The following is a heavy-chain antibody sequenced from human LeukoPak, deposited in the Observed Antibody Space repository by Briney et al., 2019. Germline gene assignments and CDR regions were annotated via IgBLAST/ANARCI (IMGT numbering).Heavy chain of an antibody. J-gene: IGHJ4*02. V-gene: IGHV1-18*01. Sequence: GALVKVSCKASGYTFTSYGISWVRQAPGQGLEWMGWISAYNGNTHYAQKLQGRVTMTTDTSTSTVYMELRSLRSDDTAVYYCARGSPPRRNYDSRGYYSYYFDYWGQGTLVTVSS. CDR3: ARGSPPRRNYDSRGYYSYYFDY. CDR2: ISAYNGNT. CDR1: GYTFTSYG. D-gene: IGHD3-22*01.